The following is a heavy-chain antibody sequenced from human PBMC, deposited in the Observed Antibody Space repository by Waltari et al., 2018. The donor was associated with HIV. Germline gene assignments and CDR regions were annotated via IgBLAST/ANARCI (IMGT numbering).Heavy chain of an antibody. CDR3: ANTPYDESGYLTLLFDN. Sequence: QLVESGGGLVQPGESLRISCGVSGIGVTDKFLSWVRQAPGKGPGWVAVIYRVCDTFYAYSVQGRFTVSRDTSKNTLFLQMSSLKAEDTAVYYCANTPYDESGYLTLLFDNWGQGTTVTVAS. CDR2: IYRVCDT. D-gene: IGHD5-12*01. CDR1: GIGVTDKF. J-gene: IGHJ4*02. V-gene: IGHV3-66*01.